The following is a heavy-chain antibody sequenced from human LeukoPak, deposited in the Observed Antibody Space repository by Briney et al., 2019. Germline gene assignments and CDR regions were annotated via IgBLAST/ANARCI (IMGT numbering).Heavy chain of an antibody. CDR3: ATERRGQWFGY. Sequence: GGSLRLSCAASGFTFSSYSMKWVRQAPGKGLEWVSSISSSSSYIYYADSVKGRFTISRDNAKNSLYLQMNSLRAEDTAVYYCATERRGQWFGYWGQGTLVTVSS. CDR2: ISSSSSYI. CDR1: GFTFSSYS. V-gene: IGHV3-21*01. D-gene: IGHD3-10*01. J-gene: IGHJ4*02.